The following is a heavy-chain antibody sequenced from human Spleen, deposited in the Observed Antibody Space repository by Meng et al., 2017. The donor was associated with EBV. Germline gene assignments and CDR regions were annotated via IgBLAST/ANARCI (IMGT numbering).Heavy chain of an antibody. V-gene: IGHV1-69*01. D-gene: IGHD3-22*01. Sequence: QVQVVQSGAEVKKPGSSVKVSCKTSGGGFNSFAISWVRQAPGQGLEWMGAFTPILDIANYARRFRGRVTITADESTSTAYLEMSSLRSDDTATYYCATYHSDSSGPMDYWGQGTLVTASS. J-gene: IGHJ4*02. CDR2: FTPILDIA. CDR3: ATYHSDSSGPMDY. CDR1: GGGFNSFA.